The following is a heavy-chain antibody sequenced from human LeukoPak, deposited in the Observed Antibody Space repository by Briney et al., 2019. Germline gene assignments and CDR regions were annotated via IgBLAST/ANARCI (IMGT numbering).Heavy chain of an antibody. CDR2: IGGSGGST. CDR3: AKGHYYGSGSLDY. J-gene: IGHJ4*02. V-gene: IGHV3-23*01. Sequence: GGSLRLSCAASGFTVSSNYMNWVRQAPGKGLEWVSAIGGSGGSTYYADSVKGRFTISRDNSKNTLYVQMNSLRAEDTAVYYCAKGHYYGSGSLDYWGQGTLVTVSS. D-gene: IGHD3-10*01. CDR1: GFTVSSNY.